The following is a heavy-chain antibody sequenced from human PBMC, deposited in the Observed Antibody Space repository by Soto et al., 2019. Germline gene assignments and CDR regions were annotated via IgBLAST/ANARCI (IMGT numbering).Heavy chain of an antibody. CDR3: ARKSDFWSGYYPRHHYYYYGMDV. Sequence: GPSVKVSCKASGGTFSSYAISWVRQAPGQGLEWMGGFIPIFGTANYAQKFQGRVTITADESTSTAYMELSSLRSEDTAVYYCARKSDFWSGYYPRHHYYYYGMDVWGQGTTVTVSS. CDR2: FIPIFGTA. J-gene: IGHJ6*02. CDR1: GGTFSSYA. V-gene: IGHV1-69*13. D-gene: IGHD3-3*01.